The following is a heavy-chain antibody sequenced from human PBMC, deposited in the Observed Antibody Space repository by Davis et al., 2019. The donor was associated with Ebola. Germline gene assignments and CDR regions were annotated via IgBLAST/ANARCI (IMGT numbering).Heavy chain of an antibody. CDR3: ARGPLRGGFDY. Sequence: PSETLSLTFTVSGGSISGYYWSWIRQPPGKGLEWIGYIYYSGTINYNPSLKSRVTMSVDTSKNQFSLRLSSVTAADTAVYYCARGPLRGGFDYWGQGTLVTVSS. J-gene: IGHJ4*02. CDR2: IYYSGTI. V-gene: IGHV4-59*08. D-gene: IGHD3-3*01. CDR1: GGSISGYY.